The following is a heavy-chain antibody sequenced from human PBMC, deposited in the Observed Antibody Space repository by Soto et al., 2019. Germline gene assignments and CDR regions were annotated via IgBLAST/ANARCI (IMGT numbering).Heavy chain of an antibody. CDR2: INHSGST. Sequence: QVQLQQWGAGLLKPSETLSLTCAVYGGSFSGYYCSWIRQPPGKGLEWIGEINHSGSTNYNTSLKSRVNISVDTSKNQFSLKLSSVTAADTAVYYCARQRIAAAAQNDAFDIRGQGTMANVSS. V-gene: IGHV4-34*01. J-gene: IGHJ3*02. CDR1: GGSFSGYY. CDR3: ARQRIAAAAQNDAFDI. D-gene: IGHD6-13*01.